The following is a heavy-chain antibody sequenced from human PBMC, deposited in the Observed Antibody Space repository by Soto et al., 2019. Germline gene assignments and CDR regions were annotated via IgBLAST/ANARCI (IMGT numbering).Heavy chain of an antibody. D-gene: IGHD3-3*01. J-gene: IGHJ4*02. CDR1: GFTFSSYG. CDR3: AKDVGITILGSEY. Sequence: QVQLVASGGAVVQPGRSLRLSCAASGFTFSSYGMHWVRQAPGKGLEWVAVISHDGSNKYYADSVKGRFTISRDNSKNTLYLQMNSLRAEDTAVYYCAKDVGITILGSEYWGQGTLVTVSS. V-gene: IGHV3-30*18. CDR2: ISHDGSNK.